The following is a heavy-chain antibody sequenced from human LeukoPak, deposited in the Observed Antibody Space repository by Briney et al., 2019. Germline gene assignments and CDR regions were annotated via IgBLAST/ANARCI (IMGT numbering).Heavy chain of an antibody. Sequence: ASVKVSCKASGYTFTDYYMHWVRQAPGQGLEWMGWINPNSGGTNYAQKFQGRVTMTTDASTSTAYMELRSLRSDDTAVYYCARDVSGYDYWVYWGQGTLVTVSS. J-gene: IGHJ4*02. D-gene: IGHD5-12*01. CDR3: ARDVSGYDYWVY. V-gene: IGHV1-2*02. CDR2: INPNSGGT. CDR1: GYTFTDYY.